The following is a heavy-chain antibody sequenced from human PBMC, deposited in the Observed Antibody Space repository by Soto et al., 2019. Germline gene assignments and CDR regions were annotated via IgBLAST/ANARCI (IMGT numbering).Heavy chain of an antibody. CDR1: GGSISSGGYS. J-gene: IGHJ4*02. CDR3: ARLPDY. Sequence: TSETLSLTCAVSGGSISSGGYSWSWIRQPPGEGLEWIGYIYHSGSTYYNPSLKSRVTISVDRSKNQFSLKLSSVTAADTAAYYCARLPDYWGQGTLVIGSS. CDR2: IYHSGST. V-gene: IGHV4-30-2*01.